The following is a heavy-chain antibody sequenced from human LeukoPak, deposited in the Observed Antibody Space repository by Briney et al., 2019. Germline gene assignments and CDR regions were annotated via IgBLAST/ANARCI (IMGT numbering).Heavy chain of an antibody. CDR3: ARYDCNDANCPFDY. V-gene: IGHV4-59*01. D-gene: IGHD2/OR15-2a*01. CDR1: GGSISSYY. Sequence: SETLSLTCTVSGGSISSYYWTWIRQPPGKGLEWLGYIYYSGSTNYNPSLKSRVTISLDTSKNQFSLRLTSVTAADTAVYYCARYDCNDANCPFDYWGQGTLVTVSS. J-gene: IGHJ4*02. CDR2: IYYSGST.